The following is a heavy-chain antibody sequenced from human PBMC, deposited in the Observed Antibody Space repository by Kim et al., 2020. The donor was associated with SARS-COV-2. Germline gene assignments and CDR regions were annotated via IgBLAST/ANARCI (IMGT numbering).Heavy chain of an antibody. V-gene: IGHV4-39*07. D-gene: IGHD3-10*01. CDR2: IYYSGST. J-gene: IGHJ6*02. Sequence: SETLSLTCTVSGGSISSSSYYWGWIRQPPGKGLEWIGSIYYSGSTYYNPSLKSRVTISVDTSKNQFSLKLSSVTAADTAVYYCARGLGTMVRGGGTNIVYYYYGMDVWGQGTTVTVSS. CDR1: GGSISSSSYY. CDR3: ARGLGTMVRGGGTNIVYYYYGMDV.